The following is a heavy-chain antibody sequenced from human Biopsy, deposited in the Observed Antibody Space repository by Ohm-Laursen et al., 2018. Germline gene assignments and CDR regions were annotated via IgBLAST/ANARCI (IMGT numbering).Heavy chain of an antibody. V-gene: IGHV3-64*01. D-gene: IGHD3-22*01. Sequence: SLSLSCAASGFTSRNYALHWVRQAPGKGLEHVSTISSNGGGRFYANSVKGRFTISRDNSKNTLYLQMDSLRTEDMAVYYCARDAHESSGYIGWFDSGGQGSLVTVSS. CDR3: ARDAHESSGYIGWFDS. J-gene: IGHJ5*01. CDR2: ISSNGGGR. CDR1: GFTSRNYA.